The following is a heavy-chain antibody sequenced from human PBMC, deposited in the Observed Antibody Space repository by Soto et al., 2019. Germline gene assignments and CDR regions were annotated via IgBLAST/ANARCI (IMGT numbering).Heavy chain of an antibody. V-gene: IGHV5-51*01. D-gene: IGHD2-15*01. CDR1: GYSFATYW. CDR3: ARLGYCSGGSCYPDY. J-gene: IGHJ4*02. CDR2: IYPDDSDA. Sequence: GESLKISCKASGYSFATYWIAWVRQMPGKGLEWMGIIYPDDSDARYSPSLQGQVTISADKSISAAYLQWSSLEASDTAIYYCARLGYCSGGSCYPDYWGQGTQVTVS.